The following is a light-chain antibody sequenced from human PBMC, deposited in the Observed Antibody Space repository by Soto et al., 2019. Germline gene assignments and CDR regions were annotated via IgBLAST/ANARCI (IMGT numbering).Light chain of an antibody. V-gene: IGKV1-5*01. Sequence: DIQMTQSPYTLSASVADRVAITSRASQSLSSWLAWYQQKPGKAPSLLIFGASSLESGVPSRFSGSGSGTEFTLTISSLQPDDFATYYCQQYNSYPWTFGQGTKVDI. CDR3: QQYNSYPWT. J-gene: IGKJ1*01. CDR2: GAS. CDR1: QSLSSW.